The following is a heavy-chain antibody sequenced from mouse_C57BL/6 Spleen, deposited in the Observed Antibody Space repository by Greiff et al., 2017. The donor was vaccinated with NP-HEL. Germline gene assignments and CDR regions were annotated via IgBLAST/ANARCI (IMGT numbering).Heavy chain of an antibody. CDR3: ARGGYDYDAMDY. CDR1: GFTFSDYY. CDR2: ISNGGGST. J-gene: IGHJ4*01. D-gene: IGHD2-10*02. Sequence: EVKLVESGGGLVQPGGSLKLSCAASGFTFSDYYMYWVRQTPEKRLEWVAYISNGGGSTYYPDTVKGRFTISRDNAKNTLYLQMSRLKSEDTAMYYCARGGYDYDAMDYWGQGTSVTVSS. V-gene: IGHV5-12*01.